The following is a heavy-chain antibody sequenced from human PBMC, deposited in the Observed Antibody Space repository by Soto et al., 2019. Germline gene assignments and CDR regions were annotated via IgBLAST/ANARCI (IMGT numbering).Heavy chain of an antibody. CDR3: ARNITMVRGVIPTDYYYYYYGMDV. V-gene: IGHV5-51*01. Sequence: PGESLKISCKGSGYSFTSYWIGWVRQMPGKGLEWMGIIYPGDSDTRYSPSFQGQVTISADKSISTAYLQWSSLKASDTAMYYCARNITMVRGVIPTDYYYYYYGMDVWGQGTTVTVSS. J-gene: IGHJ6*02. CDR2: IYPGDSDT. D-gene: IGHD3-10*01. CDR1: GYSFTSYW.